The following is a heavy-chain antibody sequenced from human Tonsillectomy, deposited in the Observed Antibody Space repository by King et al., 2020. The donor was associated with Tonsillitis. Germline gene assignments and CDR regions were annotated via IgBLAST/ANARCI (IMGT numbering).Heavy chain of an antibody. CDR1: GFSLSTSGVG. D-gene: IGHD2-21*02. J-gene: IGHJ4*02. CDR3: AHSELANGGGDCYSASPPFEY. V-gene: IGHV2-5*01. CDR2: IYWNDDR. Sequence: TLKESGPTLMKPTQTLTLTCTFSGFSLSTSGVGVGWIRQPPGKALEWLALIYWNDDRRYSPCLKSRLTITKDTSKNQVVLTMTNMDPVDTATYYCAHSELANGGGDCYSASPPFEYWGQGTLVTVSS.